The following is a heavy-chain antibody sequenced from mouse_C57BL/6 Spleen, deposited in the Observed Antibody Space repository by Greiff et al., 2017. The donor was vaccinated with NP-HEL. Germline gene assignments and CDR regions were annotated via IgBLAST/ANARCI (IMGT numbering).Heavy chain of an antibody. CDR1: GFSLTSYG. D-gene: IGHD1-1*01. CDR2: IWSDGST. CDR3: ARHRYGSRYAMDY. V-gene: IGHV2-6-1*01. J-gene: IGHJ4*01. Sequence: VQVVESGPGLVAPSQSLSITCTVSGFSLTSYGVHWVRQPPGKGLEWLVVIWSDGSTTYNSALKSRLSISKDNSTSQVFLKMNSLQTDDTAMYYCARHRYGSRYAMDYWGQGTSVTVSS.